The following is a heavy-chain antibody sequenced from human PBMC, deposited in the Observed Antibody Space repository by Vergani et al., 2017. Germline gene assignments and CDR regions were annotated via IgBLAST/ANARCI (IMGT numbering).Heavy chain of an antibody. D-gene: IGHD5-18*01. CDR1: GYNLNSYL. J-gene: IGHJ6*02. Sequence: EVQLVQSGAEVKKPGESLRISCKGSGYNLNSYLIIWVRQMPGKGLEWMGRIYPSDSYTKYSPSFQGHVTISADQSISTAYLQGSSLKASDTAMYYCARRGEGVEASYGYYYGMDVWGQGTTVTVSS. V-gene: IGHV5-10-1*03. CDR3: ARRGEGVEASYGYYYGMDV. CDR2: IYPSDSYT.